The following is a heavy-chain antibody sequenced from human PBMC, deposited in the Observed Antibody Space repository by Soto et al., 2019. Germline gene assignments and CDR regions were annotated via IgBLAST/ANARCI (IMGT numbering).Heavy chain of an antibody. CDR3: AREVFYGSVSYSTYNSLDP. D-gene: IGHD3-10*01. Sequence: ASVKVSCKASGYTFTSYDINWVRQATGQGLEWMGWMNPNSGNTGYAQKFQGRVTMTRNTSISTSYMELSSLRSEDTAVYYCAREVFYGSVSYSTYNSLDPWCQGTLV. J-gene: IGHJ5*02. V-gene: IGHV1-8*01. CDR1: GYTFTSYD. CDR2: MNPNSGNT.